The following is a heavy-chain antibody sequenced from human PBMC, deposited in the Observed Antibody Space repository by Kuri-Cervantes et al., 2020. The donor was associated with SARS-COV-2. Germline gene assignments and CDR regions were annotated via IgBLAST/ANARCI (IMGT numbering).Heavy chain of an antibody. CDR1: GGSISSGDYY. CDR2: IYYSGST. J-gene: IGHJ5*02. Sequence: SETLSLTCTVSGGSISSGDYYWSWIRQPPGKGLEWIGYIYYSGSTYYNPSLKSRVTISVDTSKNQFSLKLSSVTAADTAVYYCARVPGHSSGWDSSWHWFDPWGQGTLVTVSS. V-gene: IGHV4-30-4*08. CDR3: ARVPGHSSGWDSSWHWFDP. D-gene: IGHD6-19*01.